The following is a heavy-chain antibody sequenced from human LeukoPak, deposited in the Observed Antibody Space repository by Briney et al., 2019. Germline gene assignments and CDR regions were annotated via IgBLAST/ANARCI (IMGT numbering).Heavy chain of an antibody. V-gene: IGHV3-30*02. Sequence: GGSLRLSCAASGFTFSSYGMHWVRQAPGKGLEWVAFIRYDGSNKYYADSVKGRFTISRDNSKNTLYLQMNSLRAEDTAVYYCAKLGVRGVMGFYFDYWGQGTLVTVSS. D-gene: IGHD3-10*01. CDR1: GFTFSSYG. CDR3: AKLGVRGVMGFYFDY. CDR2: IRYDGSNK. J-gene: IGHJ4*02.